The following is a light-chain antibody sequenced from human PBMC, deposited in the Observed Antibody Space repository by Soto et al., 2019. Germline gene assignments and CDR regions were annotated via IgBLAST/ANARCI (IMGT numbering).Light chain of an antibody. CDR2: GAS. CDR1: QSLGGS. J-gene: IGKJ1*01. CDR3: QQYKNGWT. V-gene: IGKV3-15*01. Sequence: ILMTQSPATLSVSPGERATLSCRASQSLGGSLAWYQQKPGQAPRLLIYGASTRVTGIPASLSGSGSGTEFPLTISSLKSEDFAVYYCQQYKNGWTFGQGTKVDIK.